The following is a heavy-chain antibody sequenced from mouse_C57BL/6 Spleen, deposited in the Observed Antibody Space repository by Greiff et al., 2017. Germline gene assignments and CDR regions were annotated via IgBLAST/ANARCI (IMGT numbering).Heavy chain of an antibody. V-gene: IGHV1-52*01. CDR3: ARAAATVVARYYFDY. CDR1: GYTFTSYW. CDR2: IDPSDSET. Sequence: QVQLQQPGAELVRPGSSVKLSCKASGYTFTSYWMHWVKQRPIQGLEWIGNIDPSDSETHYNQKFKDKATLTVDKSSSTAYMQLSSLTSEDSAVYYCARAAATVVARYYFDYWGQGTTLTVSS. J-gene: IGHJ2*01. D-gene: IGHD1-1*01.